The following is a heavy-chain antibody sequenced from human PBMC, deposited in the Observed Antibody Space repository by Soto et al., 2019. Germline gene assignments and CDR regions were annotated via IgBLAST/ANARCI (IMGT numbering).Heavy chain of an antibody. J-gene: IGHJ4*02. CDR1: GFTVSNNY. CDR2: IYSGGYT. Sequence: EVQLVESGGGLIQPGGSLRLSCAVSGFTVSNNYMSWVRQAPGKGLEGVSVIYSGGYTAYGDSVKGRFTISRDNSKNTHLLKMNGRGAGARAVFYCAPRPGGGGYWGQGTLVTVSS. D-gene: IGHD3-10*01. CDR3: APRPGGGGY. V-gene: IGHV3-53*01.